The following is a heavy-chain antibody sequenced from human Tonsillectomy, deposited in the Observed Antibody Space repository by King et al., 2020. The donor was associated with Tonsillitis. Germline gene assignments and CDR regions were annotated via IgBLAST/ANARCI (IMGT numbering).Heavy chain of an antibody. CDR2: IYPGDSDT. CDR1: GYSFTSYW. J-gene: IGHJ2*01. Sequence: VQLVESGAEVKKPGESLKISCTGSGYSFTSYWIGWVRQMPGKGLEWMGIIYPGDSDTRYSPSFQGQVTISADKSISTAYLQWSSLKASDTAMYYCASPRGRYCSGGSCYSDWYFDLWGRGTLVTVSS. D-gene: IGHD2-15*01. V-gene: IGHV5-51*01. CDR3: ASPRGRYCSGGSCYSDWYFDL.